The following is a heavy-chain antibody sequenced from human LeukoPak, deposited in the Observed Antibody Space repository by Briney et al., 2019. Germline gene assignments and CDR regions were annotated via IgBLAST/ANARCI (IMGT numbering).Heavy chain of an antibody. CDR1: GYTFTGYY. Sequence: ASVKVSCKASGYTFTGYYMHWVRQAPGQGLEWMGWINPNSGGTNYAQKFQGRVTMTRDTSISTAYMELSRLRSDDTAVYYCARDHGKDIVVVPAAIGSGMDVWGQGTTVTVSS. D-gene: IGHD2-2*01. V-gene: IGHV1-2*02. CDR2: INPNSGGT. J-gene: IGHJ6*02. CDR3: ARDHGKDIVVVPAAIGSGMDV.